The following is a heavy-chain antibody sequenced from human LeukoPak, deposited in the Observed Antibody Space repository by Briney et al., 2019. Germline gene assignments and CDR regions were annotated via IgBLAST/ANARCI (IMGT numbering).Heavy chain of an antibody. D-gene: IGHD3-3*01. CDR2: INPNSGGT. V-gene: IGHV1-2*02. CDR3: ARCPYDFWSGYLLDY. CDR1: GYTFTGYY. J-gene: IGHJ4*02. Sequence: GASVKVSCKASGYTFTGYYIHWVRQAPGQGLEWMGWINPNSGGTNYAQKFQGRVTMTRDTSISTAYMELSRLRSDDTAVYYCARCPYDFWSGYLLDYWGQGTLVTVSS.